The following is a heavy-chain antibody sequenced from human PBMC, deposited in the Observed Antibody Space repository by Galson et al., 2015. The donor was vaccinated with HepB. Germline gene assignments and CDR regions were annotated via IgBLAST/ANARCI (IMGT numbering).Heavy chain of an antibody. CDR2: ISAYNGNT. V-gene: IGHV1-18*04. Sequence: SVKVSCKASGYTFTSYYMHWVRQAPGQGLEWMGWISAYNGNTNYAQKLQGRVTMTTDTSTSTAYMELRSLRSDDTAVYYCARLRGWEWITEAWFDPWGQGTLVTVSS. CDR1: GYTFTSYY. J-gene: IGHJ5*02. CDR3: ARLRGWEWITEAWFDP. D-gene: IGHD3-3*01.